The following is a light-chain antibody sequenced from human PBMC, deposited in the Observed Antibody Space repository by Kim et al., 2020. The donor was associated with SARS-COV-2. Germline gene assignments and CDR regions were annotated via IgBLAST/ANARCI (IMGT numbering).Light chain of an antibody. CDR3: QQYNEWPSWT. Sequence: SPGEGATLFCRTSQTISTNLAWYQQKPGQAPRLLIYGACIRAPGIPARFSGSGSGTDFSLTISSLQSEDSAIYYCQQYNEWPSWTFGQGTKVDIK. V-gene: IGKV3D-15*01. CDR2: GAC. J-gene: IGKJ1*01. CDR1: QTISTN.